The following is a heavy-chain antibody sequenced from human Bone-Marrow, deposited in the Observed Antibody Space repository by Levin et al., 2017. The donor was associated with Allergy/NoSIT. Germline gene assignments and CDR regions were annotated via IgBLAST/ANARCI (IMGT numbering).Heavy chain of an antibody. D-gene: IGHD3-10*01. CDR2: IYYSGNS. J-gene: IGHJ4*02. CDR1: GISVRSGDHY. V-gene: IGHV4-30-4*01. CDR3: ARGSPHGRGSPFDY. Sequence: SQTLSLPCNVSGISVRSGDHYWTWIRQPPGKGLEYIGFIYYSGNSYYNPSLKSRVTISVDTFHNEFSLKLKSVTAADTAVYFCARGSPHGRGSPFDYWGQGTLVTVSS.